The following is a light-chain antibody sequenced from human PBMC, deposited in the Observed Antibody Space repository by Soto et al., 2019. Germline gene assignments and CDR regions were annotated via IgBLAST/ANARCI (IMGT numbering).Light chain of an antibody. J-gene: IGKJ1*01. CDR1: QSVSSSY. Sequence: EIVLTQSPGTLSLSPGERANLSCRASQSVSSSYLAWYQQKPGQAPRLLISGASIRATGIPDRFSASGSGTDSTLTISRLEPEDFAVYFCRQYARAPTTFGQGTKVEIK. CDR2: GAS. CDR3: RQYARAPTT. V-gene: IGKV3-20*01.